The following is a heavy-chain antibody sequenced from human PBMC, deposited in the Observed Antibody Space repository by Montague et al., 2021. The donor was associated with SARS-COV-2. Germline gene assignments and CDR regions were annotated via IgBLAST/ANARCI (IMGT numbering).Heavy chain of an antibody. CDR3: VRDPAPGGSVTCYDY. D-gene: IGHD1-14*01. V-gene: IGHV4-59*02. J-gene: IGHJ4*02. CDR2: VYYSRSS. CDR1: GDSVSHDF. Sequence: SETLSLTCTVSGDSVSHDFWTWIRQPPGKGLEWIGYVYYSRSSSYNPSLRGRVSIAVDTSKNQFSLRLSTVTAADTAIYYCVRDPAPGGSVTCYDYWGQGTMVAVSS.